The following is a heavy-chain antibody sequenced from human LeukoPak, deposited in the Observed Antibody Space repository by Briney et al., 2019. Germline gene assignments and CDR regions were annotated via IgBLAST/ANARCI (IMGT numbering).Heavy chain of an antibody. Sequence: GGSLRLSCAVSGFTFSNYWMHWVRQAPGKGLEWVAFIRYDGSNKYYADSVKGRFTISRDNSKNTLYLQMNSLRAEDTAVYYCAKDYDILTGAPDFDYWGQGTLVTVSS. CDR3: AKDYDILTGAPDFDY. J-gene: IGHJ4*02. CDR1: GFTFSNYW. V-gene: IGHV3-30*02. D-gene: IGHD3-9*01. CDR2: IRYDGSNK.